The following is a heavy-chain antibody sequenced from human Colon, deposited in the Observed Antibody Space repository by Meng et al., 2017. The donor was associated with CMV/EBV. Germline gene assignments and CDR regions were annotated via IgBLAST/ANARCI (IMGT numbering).Heavy chain of an antibody. Sequence: SGAASEFSITDDAVNGVRQAPGRGVAWVSVISASGYYTFYAESVKGRFTIGRDISKNTVYLQTNTLRAEDTAVYFCAKAPTRRYYFDSWGQGSLVTVSS. J-gene: IGHJ4*02. D-gene: IGHD5-24*01. CDR2: ISASGYYT. CDR1: EFSITDDA. V-gene: IGHV3-23*01. CDR3: AKAPTRRYYFDS.